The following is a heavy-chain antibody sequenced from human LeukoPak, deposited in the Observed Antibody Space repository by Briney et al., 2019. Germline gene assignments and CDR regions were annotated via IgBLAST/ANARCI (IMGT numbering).Heavy chain of an antibody. Sequence: PSETLSLTCTVSGGSISSYYWSWIRQPAGKGLEWIGRIYTSGSTNYNPSLKSRVTMSVDTSRNQFSLKLSSVTAADTAVYYCAVSGSYYSGAFDIWGQGTMVTVSS. D-gene: IGHD1-26*01. CDR3: AVSGSYYSGAFDI. CDR2: IYTSGST. CDR1: GGSISSYY. J-gene: IGHJ3*02. V-gene: IGHV4-4*07.